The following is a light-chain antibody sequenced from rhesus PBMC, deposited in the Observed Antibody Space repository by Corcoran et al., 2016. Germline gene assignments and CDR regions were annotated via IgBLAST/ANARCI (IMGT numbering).Light chain of an antibody. Sequence: EIVMTQSPATLALSPGERATLSCRASQSVSSYLAWYQQKPGQAPRLLIYGASSRATGIPDRFSGSGSGTEFPLTISSLEPEDVVVYFCLQSSNWLPFGGWTKVEIK. CDR2: GAS. J-gene: IGKJ4*01. CDR3: LQSSNWLP. CDR1: QSVSSY. V-gene: IGKV3-24*04.